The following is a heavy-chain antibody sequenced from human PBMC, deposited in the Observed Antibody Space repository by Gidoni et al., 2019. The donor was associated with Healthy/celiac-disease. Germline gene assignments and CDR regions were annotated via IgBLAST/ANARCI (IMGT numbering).Heavy chain of an antibody. D-gene: IGHD1-26*01. Sequence: EVQLLESGGGLVQPGGSLRLSCSASGFTFSRYAMSGVRQAPGRGLEWVSAISGSGGSTYYADSVKGRFTISRDNSKNTLYLQMNSLRAEDTAVYYCAKDREVGATVGYFDYWGQGTLVTVSS. CDR3: AKDREVGATVGYFDY. CDR1: GFTFSRYA. CDR2: ISGSGGST. J-gene: IGHJ4*02. V-gene: IGHV3-23*01.